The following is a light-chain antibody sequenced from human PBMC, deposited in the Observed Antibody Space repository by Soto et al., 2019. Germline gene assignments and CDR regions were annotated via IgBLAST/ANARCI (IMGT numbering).Light chain of an antibody. Sequence: QSALTQPASMYGSPGQSITISCTGTSSDVGGYNYVSWYQQHPGKAPKLMIYEVSNRPSGVSNRFSGSKSGNTASLTISGLQAEDEAHYYCSSYTSSTTLSAVFGGGTQLTVL. CDR2: EVS. J-gene: IGLJ7*01. V-gene: IGLV2-14*01. CDR1: SSDVGGYNY. CDR3: SSYTSSTTLSAV.